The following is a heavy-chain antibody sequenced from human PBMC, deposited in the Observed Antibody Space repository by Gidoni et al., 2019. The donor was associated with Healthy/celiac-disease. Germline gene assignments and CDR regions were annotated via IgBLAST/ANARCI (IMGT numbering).Heavy chain of an antibody. J-gene: IGHJ6*02. CDR3: ASGYSSSYYYYYYGMDV. D-gene: IGHD6-13*01. CDR1: GGSFSGYY. V-gene: IGHV4-34*01. Sequence: QVQLQQWGAGLLKPSETLSLTCAVYGGSFSGYYWSWIRQPPGKGLEWIGEINHSGSTNYNPSLKSRVTISVDTSKNQFSLKLSSVTAADTAVYYCASGYSSSYYYYYYGMDVWGQGTTVTVSS. CDR2: INHSGST.